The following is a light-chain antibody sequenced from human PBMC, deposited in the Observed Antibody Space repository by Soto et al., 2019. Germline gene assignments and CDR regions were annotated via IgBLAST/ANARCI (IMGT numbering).Light chain of an antibody. CDR2: DVS. CDR3: CSYAGSYTSPYV. Sequence: QSALTQPRSVSGSPGQSVTISCTGTSSDVGGYNYVSWYQQHPGKAPKLMIYDVSKRPSGVPDRFSGSKSGNTASLTISGLQAEDEADYYCCSYAGSYTSPYVFGTGTKVNVL. CDR1: SSDVGGYNY. J-gene: IGLJ1*01. V-gene: IGLV2-11*01.